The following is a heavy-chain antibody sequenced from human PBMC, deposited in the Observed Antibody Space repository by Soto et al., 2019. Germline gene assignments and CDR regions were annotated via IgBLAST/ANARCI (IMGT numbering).Heavy chain of an antibody. V-gene: IGHV3-30-3*01. CDR3: ARDYYDSSVYYPSYYYYGMDV. CDR1: GFTFISYA. Sequence: GGSLRLSCAVSGFTFISYAIHWVRQAPGKGLEWVAVISYDGVNRHYADSVKGRFTISRDNSKNTLYLQMNSLRAEDTAVYYCARDYYDSSVYYPSYYYYGMDVWGQGTTVTVSS. CDR2: ISYDGVNR. D-gene: IGHD3-22*01. J-gene: IGHJ6*02.